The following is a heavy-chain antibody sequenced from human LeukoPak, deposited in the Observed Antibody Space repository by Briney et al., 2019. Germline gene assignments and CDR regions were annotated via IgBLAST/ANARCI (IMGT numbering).Heavy chain of an antibody. CDR1: GGSISSSRHY. D-gene: IGHD2-2*01. V-gene: IGHV4-39*07. Sequence: SETLSLTCTVSGGSISSSRHYWDWIRQPPGKGLEWIGSIYYSGSTYYNPSLKSRVTISVDTSKNQFSLNLSSVTAADTAVYYCARGRCSSTSCFRRYYFVYWGQGTLVTVSS. J-gene: IGHJ4*02. CDR3: ARGRCSSTSCFRRYYFVY. CDR2: IYYSGST.